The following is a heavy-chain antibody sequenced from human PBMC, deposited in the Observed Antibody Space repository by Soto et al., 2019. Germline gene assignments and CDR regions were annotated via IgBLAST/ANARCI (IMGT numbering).Heavy chain of an antibody. J-gene: IGHJ4*02. Sequence: VQLVESGGGLVQPGGSLRLSCAASGFTFSSYGMHWVRQAPGKGLEWVAVISYDGSNKYYADSVKGRFTISRDNSKNTLYLQMNSLRAEDTAVYYCAKVVTTSDYWGQGTLVTVSS. D-gene: IGHD4-17*01. V-gene: IGHV3-30*18. CDR2: ISYDGSNK. CDR3: AKVVTTSDY. CDR1: GFTFSSYG.